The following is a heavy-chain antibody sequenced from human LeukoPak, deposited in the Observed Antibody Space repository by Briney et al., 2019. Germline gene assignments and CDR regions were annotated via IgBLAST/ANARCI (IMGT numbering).Heavy chain of an antibody. CDR2: IYYSGST. D-gene: IGHD6-19*01. J-gene: IGHJ6*02. CDR1: GGSINSYY. CDR3: ARRRGSGIAVAGSYYYYGMDV. Sequence: SSETLSLTCTVSGGSINSYYWSWIRQPPGKGLEWIGYIYYSGSTNYNPSLKSRVTISVDTSKNQFSLKLSSVTAADTAVYYCARRRGSGIAVAGSYYYYGMDVWGQGTTVTVSS. V-gene: IGHV4-59*08.